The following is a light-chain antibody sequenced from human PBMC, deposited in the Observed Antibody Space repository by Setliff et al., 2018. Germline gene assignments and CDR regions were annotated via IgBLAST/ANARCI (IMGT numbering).Light chain of an antibody. CDR3: SSYAGSNNFPYV. CDR2: EVS. Sequence: QSVLTQPASVSGSPGQTITISCTGTSSDIGIYNYVSWYQQYPDKAPKLMIYEVSKRPSGVPDRFSGSKSGNTASLTVSGLQAEDEADYYCSSYAGSNNFPYVFGTGTKVTVL. J-gene: IGLJ1*01. V-gene: IGLV2-8*01. CDR1: SSDIGIYNY.